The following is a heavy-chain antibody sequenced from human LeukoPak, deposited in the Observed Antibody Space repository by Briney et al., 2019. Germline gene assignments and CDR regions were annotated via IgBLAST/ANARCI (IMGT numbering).Heavy chain of an antibody. CDR2: ISSSSSYI. V-gene: IGHV3-21*01. J-gene: IGHJ5*02. Sequence: GGALRLSCAASGFTFSSYIMNWVRQAPGKGLEWVSSISSSSSYIYYADSVKGRFTISRDNAKNSLYLQMNSLRAEDTAVYYCARDAADTAMSKYNWFDPWGQGTLVTVSS. D-gene: IGHD5-18*01. CDR1: GFTFSSYI. CDR3: ARDAADTAMSKYNWFDP.